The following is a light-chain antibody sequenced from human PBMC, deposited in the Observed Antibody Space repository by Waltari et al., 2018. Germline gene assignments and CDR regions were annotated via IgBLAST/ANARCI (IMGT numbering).Light chain of an antibody. J-gene: IGKJ2*03. CDR1: QSVSSY. CDR3: QKYSDAPHS. Sequence: VILTRSPATLSLSPGERATISCRASQSVSSYLTWYQQKPGQAPRLLIYGASSRATDIPDRFSGSGSGTEFTLTINSLEPEDFAVYYCQKYSDAPHSFGQGTKVEIK. CDR2: GAS. V-gene: IGKV3-20*01.